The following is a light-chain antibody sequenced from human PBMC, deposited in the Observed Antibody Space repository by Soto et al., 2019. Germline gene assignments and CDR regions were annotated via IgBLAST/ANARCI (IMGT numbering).Light chain of an antibody. CDR2: DAS. V-gene: IGKV3-20*01. CDR1: QTVRNNY. CDR3: QQYDNWPIT. Sequence: EFVLTQSPGTLSLSPGERATLSCRASQTVRNNYLAWYQQKPGQAPRLLIYDASSRATGIPDRFSGGGSGTEFTLIISSLQSEDSAVYYCQQYDNWPITFGQGTRLEIK. J-gene: IGKJ5*01.